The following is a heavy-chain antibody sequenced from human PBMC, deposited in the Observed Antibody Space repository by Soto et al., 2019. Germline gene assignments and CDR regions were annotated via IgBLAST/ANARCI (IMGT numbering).Heavy chain of an antibody. CDR3: VKDLSGAWTFDS. J-gene: IGHJ4*02. D-gene: IGHD1-1*01. V-gene: IGHV3-30-3*01. CDR2: ITNGGHNQ. Sequence: SCAASGFTFSTHAMHWVRQTPGKGLEWVAVITNGGHNQYYADSVKSRFTISRDNSKNTLYLQMNSLSPEDTAVYYCVKDLSGAWTFDSWGQGTLVTVST. CDR1: GFTFSTHA.